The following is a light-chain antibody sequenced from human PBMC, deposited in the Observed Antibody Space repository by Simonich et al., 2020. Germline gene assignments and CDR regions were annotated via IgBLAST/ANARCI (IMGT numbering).Light chain of an antibody. V-gene: IGLV2-23*01. CDR1: SSDVGIYNL. Sequence: QSALTQPASVSGSPGQSITISCTGTSSDVGIYNLVSWYQQHPGKAPKLMIYEGSKRPSGFSNRFSCSKSGNTASLTISGLQAEDEADYYCCSYAGSSTLVFGGGTKLTVL. J-gene: IGLJ3*02. CDR2: EGS. CDR3: CSYAGSSTLV.